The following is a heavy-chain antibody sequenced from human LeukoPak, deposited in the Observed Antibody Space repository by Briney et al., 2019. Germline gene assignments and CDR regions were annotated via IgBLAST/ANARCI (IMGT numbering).Heavy chain of an antibody. V-gene: IGHV3-48*02. CDR2: ISPNSSTI. CDR1: GFTFSSYG. CDR3: ARDRATHYCDY. J-gene: IGHJ4*02. Sequence: GRSLRLSCAASGFTFSSYGIGWVRQAPGKGLEWVSYISPNSSTIYYADSVKGRFTISRDNAKNSLYLQISSLRDEDTAVYYCARDRATHYCDYWGQGTLVTVSS. D-gene: IGHD3-10*01.